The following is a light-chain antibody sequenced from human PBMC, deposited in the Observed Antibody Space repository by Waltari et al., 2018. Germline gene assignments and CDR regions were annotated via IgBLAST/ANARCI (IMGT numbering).Light chain of an antibody. Sequence: QSALTQPASVSGSPGPSIAISFTGTSSYVGAYDYVSWYQQHPGKAPQLIIFDVNYPPSGVSNRFSSSKSGNTASLTISGLQPEDEADYYCSSYLSTNTEVFGGGTKVTVL. V-gene: IGLV2-14*03. CDR3: SSYLSTNTEV. CDR1: SSYVGAYDY. CDR2: DVN. J-gene: IGLJ2*01.